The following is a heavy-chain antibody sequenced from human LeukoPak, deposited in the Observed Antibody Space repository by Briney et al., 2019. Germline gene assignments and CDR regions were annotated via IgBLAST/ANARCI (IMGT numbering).Heavy chain of an antibody. Sequence: SETLSLTCTVSGGSISSYYWSWIRQPAGKGLEWIGRIYTSGSTNYNPSLKSRVTMPVDTSKNQFSLKLSSVAAADTAVYYCARDRTYCSGGSCYMGQIDYWGQGTLVTVSS. CDR2: IYTSGST. J-gene: IGHJ4*02. V-gene: IGHV4-4*07. D-gene: IGHD2-15*01. CDR1: GGSISSYY. CDR3: ARDRTYCSGGSCYMGQIDY.